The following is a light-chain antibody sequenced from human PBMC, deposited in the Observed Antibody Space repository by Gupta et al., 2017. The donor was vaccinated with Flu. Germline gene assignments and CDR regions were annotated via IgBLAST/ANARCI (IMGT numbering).Light chain of an antibody. Sequence: SFELTQPPSVSVSPGQTASITCSGDKLEDKYNYWSQQKAGQSPVVVIFQDDKRPSWIPERFSGSNSGNTATLTISGTQSMDEADYYCQAWDSRTDVFGTGNKVTVL. CDR1: KLEDKY. V-gene: IGLV3-1*01. CDR3: QAWDSRTDV. J-gene: IGLJ1*01. CDR2: QDD.